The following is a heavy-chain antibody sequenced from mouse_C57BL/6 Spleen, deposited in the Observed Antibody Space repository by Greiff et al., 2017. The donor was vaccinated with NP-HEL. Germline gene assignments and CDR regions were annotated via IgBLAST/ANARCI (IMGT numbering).Heavy chain of an antibody. CDR3: ARNSPAMITNYFDY. CDR2: IWSGGST. Sequence: QVQLQQSGPGLVQPSQSLSITCTVSGFSLTSYGVHWVRQSPGKGLEWLGVIWSGGSTDYNAAFISRLSISKDNSKSQVFLKMNSLQADDTAIYYCARNSPAMITNYFDYWGQGTTLTVSS. V-gene: IGHV2-2*01. J-gene: IGHJ2*01. CDR1: GFSLTSYG. D-gene: IGHD2-4*01.